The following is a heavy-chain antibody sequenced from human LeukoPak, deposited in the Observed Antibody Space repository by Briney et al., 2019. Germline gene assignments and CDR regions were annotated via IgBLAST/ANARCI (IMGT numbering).Heavy chain of an antibody. CDR3: AGDTHSSSWYDH. CDR2: IYSDGNT. Sequence: GGSLRLSCAVSGFTFSSIYMTWVRQAPGKGLEWVSSIYSDGNTYYADSVKGRFTPSRDSSRNTLYLQMNDLRVEDTAVYYCAGDTHSSSWYDHWGQGTLATVSS. V-gene: IGHV3-53*01. D-gene: IGHD6-19*01. CDR1: GFTFSSIY. J-gene: IGHJ5*02.